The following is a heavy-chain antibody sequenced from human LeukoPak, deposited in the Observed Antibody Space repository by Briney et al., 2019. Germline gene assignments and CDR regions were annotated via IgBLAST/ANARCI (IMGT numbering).Heavy chain of an antibody. CDR3: ARGVRGAGGLYYYYYMDV. CDR1: GNSFTNYW. V-gene: IGHV5-51*01. J-gene: IGHJ6*03. Sequence: GESLKISCKGSGNSFTNYWIGWVRQMPGKGLEWMGIIYPGDSDTRYSPSFQGQVTISADKSISTAYLQWSSLKASDTAMYYCARGVRGAGGLYYYYYMDVWGKGTTVTVSS. CDR2: IYPGDSDT. D-gene: IGHD3-10*01.